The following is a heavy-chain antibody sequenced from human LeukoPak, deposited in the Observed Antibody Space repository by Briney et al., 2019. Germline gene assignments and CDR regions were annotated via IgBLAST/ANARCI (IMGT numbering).Heavy chain of an antibody. CDR3: ARGYWDYVWGSYRYGFDY. CDR2: ISAYNGNT. CDR1: GYTFTSYG. J-gene: IGHJ4*02. V-gene: IGHV1-18*01. D-gene: IGHD3-16*02. Sequence: ASVKVSCKASGYTFTSYGISWVRQAPGQGLEWMGWISAYNGNTNYAQKLQGRVTMTTDTSTSTAYMELRSLRSDDTAVYYCARGYWDYVWGSYRYGFDYWGQGTLVTVSS.